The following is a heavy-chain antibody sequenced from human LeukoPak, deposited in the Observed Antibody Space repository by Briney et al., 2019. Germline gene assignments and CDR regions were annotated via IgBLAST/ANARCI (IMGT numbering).Heavy chain of an antibody. CDR1: GGTFSSYA. CDR2: IIPIFGTA. Sequence: SVKVSCKASGGTFSSYAISWVRQAPGQGLEWMGGIIPIFGTANYAQKFQGRVTMTEDTSTDTAYMELSSLRSEDTAVYYCATLGLLRYFDWLLGGNWFDPWGQGTLVTVSS. V-gene: IGHV1-69*06. J-gene: IGHJ5*02. D-gene: IGHD3-9*01. CDR3: ATLGLLRYFDWLLGGNWFDP.